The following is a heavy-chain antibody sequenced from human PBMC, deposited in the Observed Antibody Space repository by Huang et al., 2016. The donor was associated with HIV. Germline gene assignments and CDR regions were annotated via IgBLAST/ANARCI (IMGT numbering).Heavy chain of an antibody. CDR3: AKDSDYNWHHCDY. D-gene: IGHD1-1*01. V-gene: IGHV3-23*01. Sequence: EVQLLESGGGLVQPGGSLRLSCAASGFPFNSYAMSWVRQAPGKGLEWVSTIIGSGLTTYSADSVKGRFTISRDKSKNTLYLQIKSLRAEDTAVYYCAKDSDYNWHHCDYWGQGNLVSVSS. CDR1: GFPFNSYA. CDR2: IIGSGLTT. J-gene: IGHJ4*02.